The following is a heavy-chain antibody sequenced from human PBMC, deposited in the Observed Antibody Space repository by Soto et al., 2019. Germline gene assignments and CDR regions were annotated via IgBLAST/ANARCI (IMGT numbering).Heavy chain of an antibody. CDR1: GGSISSSSYY. CDR3: ARAHGYRRINYYYYGMDV. V-gene: IGHV4-39*01. D-gene: IGHD5-12*01. J-gene: IGHJ6*02. Sequence: SETLSLTCTVSGGSISSSSYYWGWIRQPPGKGLEWIGSIYYSGSTYYNPSLKSRVTISVDTSKNQFSLKLSSVTAADTAVYYRARAHGYRRINYYYYGMDVWGQGTTVTVSS. CDR2: IYYSGST.